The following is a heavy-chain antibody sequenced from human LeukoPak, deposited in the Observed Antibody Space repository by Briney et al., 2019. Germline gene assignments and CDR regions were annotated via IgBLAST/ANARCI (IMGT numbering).Heavy chain of an antibody. D-gene: IGHD4-17*01. CDR2: IIPIFGTA. CDR1: GGTFSSYA. V-gene: IGHV1-69*13. Sequence: ASVKVSCKASGGTFSSYAISWVRQAPGQGLEWMGGIIPIFGTANYAQKFQGRVTITADESTSTAYMELSSLRSEDTAVYYCARDQGIMTTVTTGAYNWFDPWGQGTLVTVSS. CDR3: ARDQGIMTTVTTGAYNWFDP. J-gene: IGHJ5*02.